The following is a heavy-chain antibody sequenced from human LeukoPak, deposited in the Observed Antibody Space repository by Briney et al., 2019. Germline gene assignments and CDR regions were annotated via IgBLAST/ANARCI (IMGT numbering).Heavy chain of an antibody. J-gene: IGHJ5*02. D-gene: IGHD1-14*01. CDR1: GFTFSSYW. CDR2: IKQDGSEK. CDR3: AGDRPGTTYGFAH. V-gene: IGHV3-7*01. Sequence: GGSLRLSCAASGFTFSSYWMSWVRQAPGKGLEWVANIKQDGSEKYYVDSVKGRFTISRDNAKNSLYLQMNSLRAEDTAVYYCAGDRPGTTYGFAHWGQGTLVIVSS.